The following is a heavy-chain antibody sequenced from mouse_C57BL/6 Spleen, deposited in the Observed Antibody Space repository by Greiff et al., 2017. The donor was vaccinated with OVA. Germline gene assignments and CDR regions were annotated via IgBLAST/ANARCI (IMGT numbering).Heavy chain of an antibody. Sequence: EVQLQQSGPELVKPGASVKISCKASGYSFTGYYMNWVKQSPEKSLEWIGEINPSTGGTTYNQKFKAKATLTVDKSSSTAYMQLKSLTSEDSAVYYCARDYGSSLNYWGQGTSVTVSS. CDR3: ARDYGSSLNY. D-gene: IGHD1-1*01. CDR2: INPSTGGT. J-gene: IGHJ4*01. V-gene: IGHV1-42*01. CDR1: GYSFTGYY.